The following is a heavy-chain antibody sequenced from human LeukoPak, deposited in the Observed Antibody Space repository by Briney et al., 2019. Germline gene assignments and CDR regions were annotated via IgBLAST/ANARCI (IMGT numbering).Heavy chain of an antibody. CDR3: ASYDSSVGFDY. D-gene: IGHD3-22*01. CDR1: GGSISSYY. Sequence: SETLSLTCTVSGGSISSYYWSWIRQPPGKRLEWIGYIHYSGSTNYNPSLKSRVTISVDTSKNQFSLKLSSVTAADTAVYYCASYDSSVGFDYWGQGTLVTVSS. CDR2: IHYSGST. J-gene: IGHJ4*02. V-gene: IGHV4-59*01.